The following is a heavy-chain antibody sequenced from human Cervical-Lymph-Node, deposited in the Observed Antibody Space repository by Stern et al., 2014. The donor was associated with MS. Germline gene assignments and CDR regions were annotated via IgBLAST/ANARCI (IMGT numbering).Heavy chain of an antibody. Sequence: QVQLVESGPGLVKPSETLSLTCIVSGGSMTSYHWGWIRQPPGKGLEWIGTVYFSGSTYYNPSLKNRVTISAHNTQFSPKLTSVTAADTAVYYCARQGYCSGATCYYWYFDLWGRGTLVTVSS. CDR1: GGSMTSYH. J-gene: IGHJ2*01. CDR3: ARQGYCSGATCYYWYFDL. CDR2: VYFSGST. V-gene: IGHV4-39*01. D-gene: IGHD2-15*01.